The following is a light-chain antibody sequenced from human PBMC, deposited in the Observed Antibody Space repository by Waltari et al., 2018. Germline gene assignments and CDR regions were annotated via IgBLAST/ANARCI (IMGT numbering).Light chain of an antibody. CDR2: VAS. V-gene: IGKV1-39*01. CDR3: QQSKSMPYT. CDR1: QAITNNFYY. J-gene: IGKJ2*01. Sequence: DIQMTQSPSSLSASVGDRVTITCRASQAITNNFYYLNWYQQKPVKAPKLLIYVASSLQSGVPSRFSVSASGTDFTFTITSLQPEDSATYYCQQSKSMPYTFGQGTKVEI.